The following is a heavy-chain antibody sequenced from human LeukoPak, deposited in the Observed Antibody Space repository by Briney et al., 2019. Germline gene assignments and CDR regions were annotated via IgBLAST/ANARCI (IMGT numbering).Heavy chain of an antibody. V-gene: IGHV1-2*02. D-gene: IGHD3-10*02. Sequence: ASVKVSCKASGYTFTGYYMHWGRQAPGQGLEWMGWINPNSGGTNYAQKFRGRVTMTRDTSISTAYMELSRLRSDDTAVYYCARGQMFGELLGYWGQGTLVTVSS. J-gene: IGHJ4*02. CDR3: ARGQMFGELLGY. CDR2: INPNSGGT. CDR1: GYTFTGYY.